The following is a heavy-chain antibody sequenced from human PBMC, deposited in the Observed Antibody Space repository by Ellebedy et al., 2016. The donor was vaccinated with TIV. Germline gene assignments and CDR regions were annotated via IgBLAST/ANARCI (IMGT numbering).Heavy chain of an antibody. CDR3: ARDSRSTLG. V-gene: IGHV3-33*01. CDR1: GFTFSSYG. Sequence: GGSLRLXXAASGFTFSSYGMHWVRQAPGKGLEWVAVIWYDGSNKYYADSVKGRFTISRDNSKNTLYLQMNSLRAEDTAVYYCARDSRSTLGWGQGTLVTVSS. CDR2: IWYDGSNK. J-gene: IGHJ4*02. D-gene: IGHD3-16*01.